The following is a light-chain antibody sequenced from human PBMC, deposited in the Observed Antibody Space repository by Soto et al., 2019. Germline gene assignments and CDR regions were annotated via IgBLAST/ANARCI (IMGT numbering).Light chain of an antibody. Sequence: EIVLTQSPDTLSLSPGERATLSCRASQSVSSAYLVWYQQKPGQAPRLLLYGASRRATGIPDRFSGSGSGTDFTLTISRLEPEDFAVYFCQHYDNTPPSGTFGPGTKVDI. V-gene: IGKV3-20*01. CDR2: GAS. CDR3: QHYDNTPPSGT. J-gene: IGKJ3*01. CDR1: QSVSSAY.